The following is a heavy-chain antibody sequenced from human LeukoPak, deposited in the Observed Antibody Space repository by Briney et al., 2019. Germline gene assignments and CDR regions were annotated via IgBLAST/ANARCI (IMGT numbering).Heavy chain of an antibody. V-gene: IGHV4-59*08. Sequence: SETLSLTCTVSGGSISSYYWSWIRQPPGKGLEWIGYIYYSGSTNYNPSLKSRVTISVDTSKNQFSLKLSSVTAADTAVYYCAVTNDCSSTSCYTEAYYYYYYMDVWGKGTTVTVSS. J-gene: IGHJ6*03. CDR1: GGSISSYY. CDR3: AVTNDCSSTSCYTEAYYYYYYMDV. CDR2: IYYSGST. D-gene: IGHD2-2*02.